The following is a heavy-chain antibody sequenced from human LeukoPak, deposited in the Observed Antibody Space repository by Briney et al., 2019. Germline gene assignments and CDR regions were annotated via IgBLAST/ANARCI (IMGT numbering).Heavy chain of an antibody. Sequence: SETLSLTCTVSGGSISSYYWSWIRQPPGKGLEWIGYIYYSGSTNYNPSLKSRVTISVDTSKNQFSLKLSSVTAADTAVYYCARFPGVTAADTLDIWGQGTMVTVSS. D-gene: IGHD6-13*01. CDR1: GGSISSYY. V-gene: IGHV4-59*12. J-gene: IGHJ3*02. CDR3: ARFPGVTAADTLDI. CDR2: IYYSGST.